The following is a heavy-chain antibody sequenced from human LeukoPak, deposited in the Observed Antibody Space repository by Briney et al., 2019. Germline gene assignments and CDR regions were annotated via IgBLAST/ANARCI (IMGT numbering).Heavy chain of an antibody. CDR2: IKQDGSEK. CDR3: ARLTQLARGRY. CDR1: GFTFSSYG. V-gene: IGHV3-7*03. D-gene: IGHD6-6*01. Sequence: PGGSLRLSCAASGFTFSSYGMSWVRHAPWKGLEWVANIKQDGSEKYYVDSVKGRFTVSRDNAENSLYLQMSSLRAEDTAVYYCARLTQLARGRYWGQGTLVTVSS. J-gene: IGHJ4*02.